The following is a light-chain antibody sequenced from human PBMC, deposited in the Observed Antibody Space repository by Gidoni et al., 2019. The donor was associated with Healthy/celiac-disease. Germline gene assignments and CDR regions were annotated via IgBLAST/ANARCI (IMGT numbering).Light chain of an antibody. Sequence: ELVLTHSPAPLSLSPGARPTLSCSANQSVSSIYLAWYKQKPGQAPRLLSDEASSRATGIPERFRGSGSGTDVTLTISRLEPEEFAVYYCQQDGSSPITFGQGTRLEIK. CDR1: QSVSSIY. CDR3: QQDGSSPIT. CDR2: EAS. J-gene: IGKJ5*01. V-gene: IGKV3-20*01.